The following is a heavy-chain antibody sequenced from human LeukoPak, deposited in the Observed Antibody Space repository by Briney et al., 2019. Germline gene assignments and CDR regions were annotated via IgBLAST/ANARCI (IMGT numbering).Heavy chain of an antibody. V-gene: IGHV3-30*02. CDR1: GFTFSSYA. J-gene: IGHJ5*02. D-gene: IGHD1-14*01. CDR3: AKDLTQYSRWFDP. Sequence: GGSLRLSCAASGFTFSSYAMSWVRQAPGKGLEWVAFIRYDGSNKYYADSVKGRFTISRDNSKNTLYLQMNSLRAEDTAVYYCAKDLTQYSRWFDPWGQGTLVTVSS. CDR2: IRYDGSNK.